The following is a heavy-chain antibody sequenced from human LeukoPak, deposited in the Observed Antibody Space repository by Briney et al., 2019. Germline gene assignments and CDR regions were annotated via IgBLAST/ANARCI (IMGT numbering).Heavy chain of an antibody. V-gene: IGHV3-7*01. Sequence: AGGSPRLSCAASGFTFSTSWMTWVRQAPGKGLEWVANINGDGSLNGHVASVKGRFTISRDNAKNSVYLQMISLRDEDTAVYYCTRDRAYGALDYWGQGTLVTVSS. D-gene: IGHD4/OR15-4a*01. J-gene: IGHJ4*02. CDR3: TRDRAYGALDY. CDR1: GFTFSTSW. CDR2: INGDGSLN.